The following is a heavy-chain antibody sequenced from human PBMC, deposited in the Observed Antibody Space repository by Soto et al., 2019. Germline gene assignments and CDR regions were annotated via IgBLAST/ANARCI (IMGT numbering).Heavy chain of an antibody. D-gene: IGHD1-26*01. J-gene: IGHJ4*02. CDR1: GFTFSSYG. Sequence: PGGSLRLSCAASGFTFSSYGMHWVRQAPGKGLEWVAVISYDGSNKYYADSVKGRFTISRDNSKNTLYLQMNSLRAEDTAVYYCAKVSAVVGAFFFDYWGQGTLVTVSS. CDR3: AKVSAVVGAFFFDY. CDR2: ISYDGSNK. V-gene: IGHV3-30*18.